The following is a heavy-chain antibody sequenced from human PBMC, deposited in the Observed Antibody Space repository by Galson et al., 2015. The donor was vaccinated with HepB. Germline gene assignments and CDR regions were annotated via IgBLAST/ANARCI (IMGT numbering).Heavy chain of an antibody. CDR3: AKVPHIVVVTAIREGDFDY. J-gene: IGHJ4*02. V-gene: IGHV3-30*02. CDR1: GFTFSSYG. Sequence: SLRLSCAASGFTFSSYGMHWVRQAPGKGLEWVAFIRYDGSNKYYADSVKGRFTISRDNSKNTLYLQMNSLRAEDTAVYYCAKVPHIVVVTAIREGDFDYWGQGTLVTVSS. CDR2: IRYDGSNK. D-gene: IGHD2-21*02.